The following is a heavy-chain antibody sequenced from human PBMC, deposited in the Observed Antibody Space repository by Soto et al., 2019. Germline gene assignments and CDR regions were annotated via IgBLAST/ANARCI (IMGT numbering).Heavy chain of an antibody. J-gene: IGHJ4*02. CDR1: GGSISTSNW. Sequence: SETLSLTCAVSGGSISTSNWWSWVRQPPGKGLEWIGEVYRTGSTNYNPSLESRLTISVDKSKNQFSLKLTSVTAADTAVYYCARGPPLGYWGQGTPVTAPQ. V-gene: IGHV4-4*02. CDR2: VYRTGST. CDR3: ARGPPLGY.